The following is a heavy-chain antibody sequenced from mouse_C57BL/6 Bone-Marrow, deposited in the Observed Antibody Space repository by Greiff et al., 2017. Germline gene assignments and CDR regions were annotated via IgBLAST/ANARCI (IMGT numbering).Heavy chain of an antibody. CDR2: IHPNSGST. Sequence: VQLQQPGAELVKPGASVKLSCKASGYTFTSYWMHWVKQRPGQGLEWIGMIHPNSGSTNYNEKFKSKATLTVDKSSSTAYMQLSSLTSEDSAVYYCAKDYYGSRVDYWGQGTSVTVSS. J-gene: IGHJ4*01. D-gene: IGHD1-1*01. CDR3: AKDYYGSRVDY. V-gene: IGHV1-64*01. CDR1: GYTFTSYW.